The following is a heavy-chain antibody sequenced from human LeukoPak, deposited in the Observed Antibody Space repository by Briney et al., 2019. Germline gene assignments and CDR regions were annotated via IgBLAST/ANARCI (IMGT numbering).Heavy chain of an antibody. CDR1: GYSISSGYY. Sequence: ETLSLTCTVSGYSISSGYYWGWIRQPPGKGLEWVGRIKSKTDGGTTDYAAPVKGRFTISRDDSKNTLYLQMNSLKTEDTAVYYCTTVRFVRYYYDSSGYYSYDDYWGQGTLVTVSS. V-gene: IGHV3-15*01. CDR2: IKSKTDGGTT. J-gene: IGHJ4*02. CDR3: TTVRFVRYYYDSSGYYSYDDY. D-gene: IGHD3-22*01.